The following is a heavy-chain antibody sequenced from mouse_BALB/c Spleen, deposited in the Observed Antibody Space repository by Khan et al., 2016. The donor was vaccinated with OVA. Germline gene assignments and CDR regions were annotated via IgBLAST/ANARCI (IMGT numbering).Heavy chain of an antibody. V-gene: IGHV5-6*01. D-gene: IGHD4-1*01. CDR2: ISSGGDYT. Sequence: EVELVESGGDLVKPGGSLKLSCAASGFTFSSYSMSWVRQTPDKRLEWVASISSGGDYTYYPDSVKGRFTIYRDNAKNTLYLQMSDLKSEDTAMYYCADHVTGSFAYWGQGTLVTVAA. CDR1: GFTFSSYS. J-gene: IGHJ3*01. CDR3: ADHVTGSFAY.